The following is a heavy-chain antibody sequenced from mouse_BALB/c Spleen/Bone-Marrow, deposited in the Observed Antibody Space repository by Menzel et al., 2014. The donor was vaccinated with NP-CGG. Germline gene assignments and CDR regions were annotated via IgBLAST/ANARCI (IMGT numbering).Heavy chain of an antibody. CDR1: GYTFTSYW. J-gene: IGHJ2*01. CDR2: IYPSDSNT. V-gene: IGHV1-69*02. Sequence: VQLQQSGAELVRPGASVKLSCKASGYTFTSYWINWVKQRPGQGLEWIGNIYPSDSNTNHNQKFKDKATLTVDKSSTTAYMMLSSTTSADASFYHCSTYDNSACFYWGQGTTLTAS. D-gene: IGHD2-1*01. CDR3: STYDNSACFY.